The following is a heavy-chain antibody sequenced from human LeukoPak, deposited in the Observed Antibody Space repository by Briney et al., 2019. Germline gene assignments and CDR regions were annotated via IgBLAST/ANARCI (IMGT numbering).Heavy chain of an antibody. J-gene: IGHJ3*02. V-gene: IGHV4-59*01. D-gene: IGHD3-22*01. CDR2: IYYSGST. CDR3: ARTGPDYYDSSGTPLDVFDI. CDR1: GGSISSYY. Sequence: PSETLSLTCTVSGGSISSYYWSWIRQPPGKGLEWIGYIYYSGSTNYNPSLKSRVTISVDTSKNQFSLKLSSVTAADTAVYYCARTGPDYYDSSGTPLDVFDIWGQGTMVTVSS.